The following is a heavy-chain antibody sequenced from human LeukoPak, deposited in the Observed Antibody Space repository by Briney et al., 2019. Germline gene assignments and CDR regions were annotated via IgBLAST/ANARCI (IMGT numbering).Heavy chain of an antibody. Sequence: PSETLSLTGTVSSGSMTTHHWNWIRQTPGKGREGIGYVFDSGRTKENPSLKSRVTLSADTSKNQLSLRLSSVTAADTAVYYCTTIKRGNIFGYFDFWGQGILVTVSS. CDR3: TTIKRGNIFGYFDF. CDR1: SGSMTTHH. D-gene: IGHD5-18*01. J-gene: IGHJ4*02. V-gene: IGHV4-59*11. CDR2: VFDSGRT.